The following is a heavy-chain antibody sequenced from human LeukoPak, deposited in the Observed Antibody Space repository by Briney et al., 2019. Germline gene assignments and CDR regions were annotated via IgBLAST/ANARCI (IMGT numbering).Heavy chain of an antibody. CDR1: GGSISSGSYY. D-gene: IGHD2-15*01. CDR2: IYYSGGT. V-gene: IGHV4-61*01. J-gene: IGHJ4*02. CDR3: ARRRRYCSGGSCYHHFDY. Sequence: SQTLSLTCTVSGGSISSGSYYWSWIRQPPGKGLEWIGYIYYSGGTNYNPSLKSRVTISVDTSKNQFSLKLSSVTAADTAVYYCARRRRYCSGGSCYHHFDYWGQGTLVTVSS.